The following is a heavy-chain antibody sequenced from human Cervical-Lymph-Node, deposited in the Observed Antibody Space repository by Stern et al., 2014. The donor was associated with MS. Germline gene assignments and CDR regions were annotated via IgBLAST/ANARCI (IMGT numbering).Heavy chain of an antibody. J-gene: IGHJ6*02. D-gene: IGHD6-13*01. V-gene: IGHV1-58*01. CDR1: GFTFSSSA. CDR3: AARYSSNWYDYYYGLDV. Sequence: QMQLGQSGPEVKKPATSVKVSCKASGFTFSSSAVHWVRQARGQRLEWIGWIVAGSGQPNLVQKFQERVSITRDMSTSTAYMELSSLRSEDTAVYYCAARYSSNWYDYYYGLDVWGQGTTVTVSS. CDR2: IVAGSGQP.